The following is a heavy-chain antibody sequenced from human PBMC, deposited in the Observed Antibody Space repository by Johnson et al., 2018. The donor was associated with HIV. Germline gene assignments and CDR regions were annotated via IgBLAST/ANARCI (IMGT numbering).Heavy chain of an antibody. J-gene: IGHJ3*02. Sequence: MQLVESGGGLVQPGGSLKLSCAASGFFFSGSAMHWVRQASGKGLEWVGRIRSNANNYATTYAASLKGRFTISRDDSKNTAYLQMNSLKTEDTAVYYCSYAFDIWGQGTMVTVSS. V-gene: IGHV3-73*01. CDR3: SYAFDI. CDR1: GFFFSGSA. CDR2: IRSNANNYAT.